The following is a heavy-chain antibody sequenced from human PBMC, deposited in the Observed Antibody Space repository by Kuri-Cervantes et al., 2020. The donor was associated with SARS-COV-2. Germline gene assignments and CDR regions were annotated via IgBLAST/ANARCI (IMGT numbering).Heavy chain of an antibody. CDR3: ASRSTYCSSTSCYRGYYYYGMDV. V-gene: IGHV1-69*13. CDR1: GGTFSQFA. J-gene: IGHJ6*02. D-gene: IGHD2-2*02. Sequence: SVKVSCKASGGTFSQFAISWVRQAPGQGLEWMGGIVPIFDITSYAQKFQGRVTITADESTSTAYMELSSLRSEDTAVYYCASRSTYCSSTSCYRGYYYYGMDVWGQGTTVTVSS. CDR2: IVPIFDIT.